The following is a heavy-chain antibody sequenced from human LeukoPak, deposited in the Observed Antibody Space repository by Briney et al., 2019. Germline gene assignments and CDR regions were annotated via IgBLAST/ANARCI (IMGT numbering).Heavy chain of an antibody. Sequence: LETLSLTCAVSGYSISSGYYWGWIRQPPGKGLEWIGSIYHSGSTYYNPSLKSRVTISVDTSKNQFSLKLSSVTAADTAVYYCARAFVVVVPAANWFDPWGQGTLVTVSS. CDR2: IYHSGST. J-gene: IGHJ5*02. D-gene: IGHD2-2*01. CDR3: ARAFVVVVPAANWFDP. CDR1: GYSISSGYY. V-gene: IGHV4-38-2*01.